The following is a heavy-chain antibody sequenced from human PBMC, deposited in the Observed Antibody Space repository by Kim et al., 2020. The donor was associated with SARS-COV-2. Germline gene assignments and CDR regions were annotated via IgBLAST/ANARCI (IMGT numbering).Heavy chain of an antibody. V-gene: IGHV1-3*01. Sequence: ASVKVSCKASGYTFTSYTMNWVRQAPGQGLNWMGWINAGNGNTKYSQKFQGRVTITRDTSASTAYMELSSLRSEDTAVYYCARGGMAATGTANWGQRTLVTVSS. CDR2: INAGNGNT. CDR3: ARGGMAATGTAN. J-gene: IGHJ4*02. CDR1: GYTFTSYT. D-gene: IGHD6-13*01.